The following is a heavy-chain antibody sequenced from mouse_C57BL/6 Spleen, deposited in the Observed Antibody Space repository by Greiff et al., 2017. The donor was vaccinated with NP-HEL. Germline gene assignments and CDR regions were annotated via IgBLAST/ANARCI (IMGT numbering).Heavy chain of an antibody. CDR1: GYSFTDYN. CDR2: INPNYGTN. CDR3: ARGATVVGGYWYFDV. J-gene: IGHJ1*03. V-gene: IGHV1-39*01. D-gene: IGHD1-1*01. Sequence: EVQRVESGPELVKPGASVKISCKASGYSFTDYNMNWVKQRNGKSLEWIGVINPNYGTNSYNQKFKGKATLTVDQSSSTAYMQLNSLTSEDSAVYYCARGATVVGGYWYFDVWGTGTTVTVSS.